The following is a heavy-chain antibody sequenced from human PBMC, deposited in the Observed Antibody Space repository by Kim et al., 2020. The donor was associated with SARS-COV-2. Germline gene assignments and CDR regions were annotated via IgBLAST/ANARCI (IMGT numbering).Heavy chain of an antibody. V-gene: IGHV3-23*01. Sequence: GGSLRLSCAASGFTFSNYAMSWVRQPLGKGLQWVSAISGNGRDAYYAASVKGRFTISRDSSQNTLFLQMNSLRAEDTAVYFCVKSIDSGGYNYERGGYY. D-gene: IGHD3-22*01. CDR3: VKSIDSGGYNYERGGYY. J-gene: IGHJ6*01. CDR1: GFTFSNYA. CDR2: ISGNGRDA.